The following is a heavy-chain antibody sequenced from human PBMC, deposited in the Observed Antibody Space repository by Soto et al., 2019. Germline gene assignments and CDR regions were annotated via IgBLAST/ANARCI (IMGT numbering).Heavy chain of an antibody. V-gene: IGHV2-70*01. D-gene: IGHD6-25*01. CDR2: IDWDDDK. Sequence: SGPTLVNPTQTLTLTCTFSGFSLSTSGMCVSWIRQPPGKALEWLALIDWDDDKYYSTSLKTRLTISKDTSKNQVVLTMTNMDLVHTATYYCARISRQRMRGGRGYYYYGMYVWGQETTVSGSS. CDR3: ARISRQRMRGGRGYYYYGMYV. CDR1: GFSLSTSGMC. J-gene: IGHJ6*02.